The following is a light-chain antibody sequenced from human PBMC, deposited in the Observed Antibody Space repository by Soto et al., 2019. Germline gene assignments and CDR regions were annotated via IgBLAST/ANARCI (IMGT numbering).Light chain of an antibody. CDR3: CSYTSSSPYV. V-gene: IGLV2-14*01. CDR1: SSDVGGYKS. Sequence: QSALTQPASVSGSPGQSITISCTGTSSDVGGYKSVSWYQQHPGKAPKLMIYEVSNRPSGVSNRFSGSKSGNTASLTISGLQAEDEADHYCCSYTSSSPYVFGTGTKLTVL. CDR2: EVS. J-gene: IGLJ1*01.